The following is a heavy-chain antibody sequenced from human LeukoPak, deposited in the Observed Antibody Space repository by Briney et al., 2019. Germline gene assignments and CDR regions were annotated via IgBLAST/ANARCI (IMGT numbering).Heavy chain of an antibody. CDR1: GGSFSGYY. Sequence: SETLSLTCAVYGGSFSGYYWSWIRQPPGKGLEWIGEINHSGSTNYNPSLKSRVTISIDTSKNQFSLKLSSVTAADTAVYYCARLRGARNYYDTSRYFDLWGRGTLVTVSS. D-gene: IGHD3-22*01. CDR3: ARLRGARNYYDTSRYFDL. V-gene: IGHV4-34*01. J-gene: IGHJ2*01. CDR2: INHSGST.